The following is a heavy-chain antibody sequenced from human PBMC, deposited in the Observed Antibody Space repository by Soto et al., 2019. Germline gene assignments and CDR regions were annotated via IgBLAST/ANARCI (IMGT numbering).Heavy chain of an antibody. D-gene: IGHD4-4*01. Sequence: GGSLRLSCAASGFTFEDFAMNWVRQPPGKGPEWVSRISWNGGRIDYADSVKGRFTISRDNAKNALYLQMNSLRPEDTALYYCAKIGRNYRYYVDSWGQG. V-gene: IGHV3-9*01. CDR3: AKIGRNYRYYVDS. J-gene: IGHJ4*02. CDR2: ISWNGGRI. CDR1: GFTFEDFA.